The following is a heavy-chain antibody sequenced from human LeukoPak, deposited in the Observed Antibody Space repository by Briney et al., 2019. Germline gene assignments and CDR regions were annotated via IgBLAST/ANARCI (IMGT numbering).Heavy chain of an antibody. D-gene: IGHD6-13*01. Sequence: PGGSLRLSCAASGFTFSSYRMHWVRQAPGKGLEWVAFIRYDGSNKYYADSVKGRFTISRDNSKNTLYLQMNSLRAEDTAVYYCAEVGGAAAGTDAFDIWGQGTMVTVSS. J-gene: IGHJ3*02. CDR3: AEVGGAAAGTDAFDI. CDR2: IRYDGSNK. V-gene: IGHV3-30*02. CDR1: GFTFSSYR.